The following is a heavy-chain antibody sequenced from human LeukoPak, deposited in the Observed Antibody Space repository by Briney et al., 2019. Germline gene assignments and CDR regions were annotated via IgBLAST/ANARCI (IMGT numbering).Heavy chain of an antibody. CDR1: GGSISSGGYY. CDR3: ARWGDYVPGWFDP. V-gene: IGHV4-31*03. J-gene: IGHJ5*02. CDR2: IYYSGST. Sequence: TSQTLSLTCTVSGGSISSGGYYWSWIRQHPGKGLEWIGYIYYSGSTYYNPSLKSRVTISVDTSKNQFSLKLSSVTAADTAVYYRARWGDYVPGWFDPWGQGTLVTVSS. D-gene: IGHD4-17*01.